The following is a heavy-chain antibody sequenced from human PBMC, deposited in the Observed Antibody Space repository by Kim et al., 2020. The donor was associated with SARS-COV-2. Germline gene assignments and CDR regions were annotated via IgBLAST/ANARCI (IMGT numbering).Heavy chain of an antibody. CDR2: IRNKADGGAT. Sequence: GGSLRLSCAASGFTVGNAWMSWVRQAPGKGLEWVGRIRNKADGGATEFAAPVKGRFTISRDDSKDTLYLQMNSLKSEDTAIYYCVTYYFGSGRFYGFSRSWGQETQVTVSS. J-gene: IGHJ5*02. V-gene: IGHV3-15*01. CDR1: GFTVGNAW. D-gene: IGHD3-22*01. CDR3: VTYYFGSGRFYGFSRS.